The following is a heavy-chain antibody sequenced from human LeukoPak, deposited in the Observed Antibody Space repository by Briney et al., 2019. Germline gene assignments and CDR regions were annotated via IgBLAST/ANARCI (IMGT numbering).Heavy chain of an antibody. CDR3: ARETYYYMDV. J-gene: IGHJ6*03. V-gene: IGHV4-34*01. CDR2: INHGGDT. CDR1: GGSFSGHY. Sequence: SETLSLTCSVYGGSFSGHYWSWIRQPPGKGLEWIGEINHGGDTNYNPSLKSRVTISVDTSKNQFSLKLSSVTAADTAVYYCARETYYYMDVWGKGTTVTISS.